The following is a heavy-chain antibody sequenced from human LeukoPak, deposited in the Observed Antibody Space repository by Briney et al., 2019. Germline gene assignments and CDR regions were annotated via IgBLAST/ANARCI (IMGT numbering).Heavy chain of an antibody. D-gene: IGHD3-10*01. Sequence: GGSLRLSCAASGFTFSSYSMNWVRQAPGQGLEWVSSISSSSSYIYYADSVKGRFTISRDNAKNSLYLQMNSLRAEDTAVYYCAREGGVRGMDVWGQGTTVTVSS. CDR2: ISSSSSYI. J-gene: IGHJ6*02. CDR1: GFTFSSYS. V-gene: IGHV3-21*01. CDR3: AREGGVRGMDV.